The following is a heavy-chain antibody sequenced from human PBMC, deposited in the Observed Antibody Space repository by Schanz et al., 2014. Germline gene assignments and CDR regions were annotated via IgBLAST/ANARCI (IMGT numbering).Heavy chain of an antibody. Sequence: EVQLVESGGGLIQPGGSLRLSCAASGFSFDDYTMHWVRQAPGKGLEWVSTISTSSGYIYYADSVNGRFTISRDNGQNSLYLQMNSLKAEDTAVYYCARDRPSGYALDFWGQGTLVTVSS. CDR2: ISTSSGYI. D-gene: IGHD5-12*01. CDR3: ARDRPSGYALDF. CDR1: GFSFDDYT. J-gene: IGHJ4*02. V-gene: IGHV3-21*02.